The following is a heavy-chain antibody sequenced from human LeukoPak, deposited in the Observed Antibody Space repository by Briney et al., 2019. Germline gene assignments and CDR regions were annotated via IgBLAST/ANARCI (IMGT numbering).Heavy chain of an antibody. J-gene: IGHJ3*01. CDR3: ARLGVANGFDL. Sequence: GGSLRLSCVASGFSFSSYVMNWVRQAPGKGLEWVSIIYSGGSTYYADSVKGRFTISRDNSKNTLYLQMISLRAEDTALYYCARLGVANGFDLWGQGTMVTVSS. CDR2: IYSGGST. CDR1: GFSFSSYV. D-gene: IGHD3-16*01. V-gene: IGHV3-53*01.